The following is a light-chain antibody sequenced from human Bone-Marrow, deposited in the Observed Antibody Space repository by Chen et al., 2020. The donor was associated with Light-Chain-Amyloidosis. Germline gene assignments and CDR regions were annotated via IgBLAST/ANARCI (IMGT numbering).Light chain of an antibody. J-gene: IGLJ2*01. Sequence: SYELTQPPSVSVSPGQTARITCSGDDLPTKYAYWYQQKPGQAPVRVIHRDTEGPSGISEGFSGAGAGTTATLTSSGVQAEDEADYHCQSADSSGTYEVIFGGGTKLTVL. CDR3: QSADSSGTYEVI. CDR2: RDT. CDR1: DLPTKY. V-gene: IGLV3-25*03.